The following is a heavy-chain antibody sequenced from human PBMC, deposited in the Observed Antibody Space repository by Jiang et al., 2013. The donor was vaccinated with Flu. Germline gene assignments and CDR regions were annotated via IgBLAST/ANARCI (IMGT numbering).Heavy chain of an antibody. Sequence: GPGLVKPSQTLSLTCAISGDSVSSNSATWNWIRQSPSRGLEWLGRTYYRSKWYYDYAVSVKSRIIINSDTSKNQFSLQLNSVTPEDTALYYCARDTANSGGYMLWGFDYWGQGSLVTVSS. CDR1: GDSVSSNSAT. D-gene: IGHD2-15*01. V-gene: IGHV6-1*01. CDR3: ARDTANSGGYMLWGFDY. J-gene: IGHJ4*02. CDR2: TYYRSKWYY.